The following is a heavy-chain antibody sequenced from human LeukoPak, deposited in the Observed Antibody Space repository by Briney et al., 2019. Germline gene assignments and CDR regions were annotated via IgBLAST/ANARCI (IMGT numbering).Heavy chain of an antibody. J-gene: IGHJ6*02. CDR1: GFTVSSNY. D-gene: IGHD3-16*01. CDR3: AKRGELFLGDYYYGMDV. CDR2: IRYDGSNK. Sequence: GGSLRLSCAASGFTVSSNYMSWVRQAPGKGLEWVAFIRYDGSNKYYADSVKGRFTISRDNSKNTLYLQMNSLRAEDTAVYYCAKRGELFLGDYYYGMDVWGQGTTVTVSS. V-gene: IGHV3-30*02.